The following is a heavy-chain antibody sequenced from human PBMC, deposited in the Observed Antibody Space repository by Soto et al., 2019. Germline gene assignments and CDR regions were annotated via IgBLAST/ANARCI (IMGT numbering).Heavy chain of an antibody. D-gene: IGHD1-26*01. CDR3: AKAKGRSNFYYSGLDV. V-gene: IGHV3-23*01. CDR1: GFTFGSYG. Sequence: GGSLRLSCAASGFTFGSYGMTWVRQAPGKGLECVSGITAATGTTYYTDSVKGRFTISRDLSTNTLFLQMNSLRAADSAVYYCAKAKGRSNFYYSGLDVWGQGTTVPVSS. J-gene: IGHJ6*02. CDR2: ITAATGTT.